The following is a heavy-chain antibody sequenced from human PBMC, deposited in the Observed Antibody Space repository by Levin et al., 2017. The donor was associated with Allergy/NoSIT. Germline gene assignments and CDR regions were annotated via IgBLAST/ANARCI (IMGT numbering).Heavy chain of an antibody. CDR3: ARVYGSGSYHPL. J-gene: IGHJ4*02. V-gene: IGHV3-74*01. CDR1: GFTFRSYW. Sequence: GESLKISCTASGFTFRSYWMHWVRQAPGKGLVWVSRINTDGSSTAYAASVKGRFTISRDNAKNTLYLQMNSLRAEDTAVYYCARVYGSGSYHPLGGQGSLVTVSS. CDR2: INTDGSST. D-gene: IGHD3-10*01.